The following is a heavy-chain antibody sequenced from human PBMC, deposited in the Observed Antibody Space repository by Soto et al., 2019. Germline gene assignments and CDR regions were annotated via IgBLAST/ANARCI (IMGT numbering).Heavy chain of an antibody. CDR1: GFTFSSYS. J-gene: IGHJ5*02. V-gene: IGHV3-48*01. CDR3: ARGGYCSSTSCFTQHNWFDP. Sequence: PGGSLRLSCAASGFTFSSYSMNWVRQAPGKGLEWVSYISSSSSTIYNADSVKGRFTISRDNAKNSLYLQMNSLRAEDTAVYYCARGGYCSSTSCFTQHNWFDPWGQGTLVTVSS. CDR2: ISSSSSTI. D-gene: IGHD2-2*02.